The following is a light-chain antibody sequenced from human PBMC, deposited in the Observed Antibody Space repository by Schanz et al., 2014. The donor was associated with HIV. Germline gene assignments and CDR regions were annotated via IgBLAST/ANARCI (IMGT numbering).Light chain of an antibody. CDR3: SSYGGGDTLL. CDR1: SSDVGGYNY. V-gene: IGLV2-14*01. J-gene: IGLJ3*02. CDR2: DVS. Sequence: QSALTQPASVSGSPGQSITISCTGTSSDVGGYNYVSWYQQHPGKAPKLMIYDVSRRPSGVSTRFSGSKSGNTASLTVSGLQADDEADYYCSSYGGGDTLLFGGGTKVTVL.